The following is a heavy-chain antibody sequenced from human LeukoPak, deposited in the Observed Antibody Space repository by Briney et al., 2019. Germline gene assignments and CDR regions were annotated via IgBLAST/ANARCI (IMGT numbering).Heavy chain of an antibody. V-gene: IGHV1-69*06. D-gene: IGHD2-15*01. CDR3: ARAVLDIVVVVAATEDGAFDI. CDR1: GYTFTGYY. CDR2: IIPIFGTA. J-gene: IGHJ3*02. Sequence: SVKVSCKASGYTFTGYYMHWVRQAPGQGLEWMGGIIPIFGTANYAQKFQGRVTITADKSTSTAYMELSSLRSEDTAVYYCARAVLDIVVVVAATEDGAFDIWGQGTMVTVSS.